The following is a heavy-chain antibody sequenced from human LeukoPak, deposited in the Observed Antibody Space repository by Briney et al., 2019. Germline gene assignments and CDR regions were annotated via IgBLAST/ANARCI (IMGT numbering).Heavy chain of an antibody. V-gene: IGHV4-34*01. Sequence: PSETLSLTCAVYGGSFSGYYWSWIRQPPGKGLEWIGEINHSGSTNYNPSLKSRVTISVDTSKNQFSLKLSSVTAADTAVYYCARAVAGTAEIDYWGQGTLVTVSS. D-gene: IGHD6-19*01. CDR3: ARAVAGTAEIDY. J-gene: IGHJ4*02. CDR1: GGSFSGYY. CDR2: INHSGST.